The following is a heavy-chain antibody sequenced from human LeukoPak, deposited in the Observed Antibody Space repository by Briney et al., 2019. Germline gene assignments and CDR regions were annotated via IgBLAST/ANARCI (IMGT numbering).Heavy chain of an antibody. CDR1: GFSLSNARMG. CDR2: IFSNDEK. Sequence: ESGPTLVNPTETLTLTCTVSGFSLSNARMGVSWIRQPPGKALEWLAHIFSNDEKSYSTSLKSRLTISKDTSKSQVVLTMTNMDPVDTATYYCARIRRYSGYERVYFDYWGQGTLVTVSS. D-gene: IGHD5-12*01. V-gene: IGHV2-26*01. J-gene: IGHJ4*02. CDR3: ARIRRYSGYERVYFDY.